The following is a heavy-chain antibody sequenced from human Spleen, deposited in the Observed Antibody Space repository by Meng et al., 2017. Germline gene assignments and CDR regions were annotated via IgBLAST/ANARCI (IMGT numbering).Heavy chain of an antibody. Sequence: SETLSLTCAVYGGSFSGYYWSWIRQPPGKGLEWIGEINHSGSTNYNPSLKSRVTISVDTSKNQFSLKLSSVTAADTAVYYCARGSGITMVRGVIIRSSSWFDPWGQGTQVTGAS. J-gene: IGHJ5*02. D-gene: IGHD3-10*01. CDR3: ARGSGITMVRGVIIRSSSWFDP. CDR1: GGSFSGYY. V-gene: IGHV4-34*01. CDR2: INHSGST.